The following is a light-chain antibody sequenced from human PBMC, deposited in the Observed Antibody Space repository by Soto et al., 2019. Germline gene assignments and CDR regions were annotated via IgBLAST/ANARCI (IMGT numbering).Light chain of an antibody. CDR2: WAS. V-gene: IGKV4-1*01. Sequence: DIVMTQSPDSLAVSLGERATINCTSSQNVLYSSNKNYLAWFQQKPGQPPKLLIYWASTRESGVPDRFSGSWSGTDFTLTISSLQAEDVAVYYCQQYYSTPWTFGQGTKVEIK. J-gene: IGKJ1*01. CDR3: QQYYSTPWT. CDR1: QNVLYSSNKNY.